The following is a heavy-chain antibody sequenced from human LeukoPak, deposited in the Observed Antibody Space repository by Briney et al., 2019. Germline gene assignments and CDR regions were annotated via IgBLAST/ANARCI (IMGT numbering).Heavy chain of an antibody. J-gene: IGHJ2*01. V-gene: IGHV1-69*13. CDR2: IIPIFGTA. D-gene: IGHD4-17*01. CDR1: GGTFSSYA. Sequence: ASVKVSCKASGGTFSSYAISWVRQAPGQGLEWMGGIIPIFGTANYAQKFQGGVTITADESTSTAYMELSSLRSEDTAVYYCARGRGRYGDYYWYFDLWGRGTLVTVSS. CDR3: ARGRGRYGDYYWYFDL.